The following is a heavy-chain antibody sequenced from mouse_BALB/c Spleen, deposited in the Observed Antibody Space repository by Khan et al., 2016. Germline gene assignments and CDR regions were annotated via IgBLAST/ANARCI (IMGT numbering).Heavy chain of an antibody. D-gene: IGHD1-2*01. J-gene: IGHJ2*01. CDR2: IHNSGTT. CDR3: AREGGYSGYGY. CDR1: GYSITSGYS. V-gene: IGHV3-1*02. Sequence: EVQLQESGPDLVKPSQSLSLTCTVTGYSITSGYSWHWLRQFPGNKLEWMGYIHNSGTTNYNPSLKSRISITRNTSSNQFFLQLNSVTTEATATYYCAREGGYSGYGYWGQGTTLTVSA.